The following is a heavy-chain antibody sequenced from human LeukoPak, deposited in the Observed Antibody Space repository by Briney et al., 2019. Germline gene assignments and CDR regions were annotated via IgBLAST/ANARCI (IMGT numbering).Heavy chain of an antibody. J-gene: IGHJ4*02. D-gene: IGHD3-10*01. CDR2: INPNSGAT. CDR1: GYTFTGYY. Sequence: ASVKVSCKASGYTFTGYYIHWVRQAPGQGLEWMAWINPNSGATNYAQKFQGRVTMTRDTSISTAYMELSRLTSDDTAVYFCARDSAEGTAMVRGVNRFDYWGQGTLVTVSS. CDR3: ARDSAEGTAMVRGVNRFDY. V-gene: IGHV1-2*02.